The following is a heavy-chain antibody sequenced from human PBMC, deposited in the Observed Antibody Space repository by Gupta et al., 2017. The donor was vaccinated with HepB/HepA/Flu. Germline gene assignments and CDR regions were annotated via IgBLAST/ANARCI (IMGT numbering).Heavy chain of an antibody. CDR3: TKDLFFWSAMDV. D-gene: IGHD3-3*01. J-gene: IGHJ6*03. V-gene: IGHV3-23*01. CDR2: IGSDTKT. CDR1: GFPFSGNA. Sequence: EVQLLVSGGGLVQPGGSVGLSCAASGFPFSGNANNWVRQAPGKGLEWVSGIGSDTKTHYTNSVRGRFTISRDNSKNILYLQMNSLRPEDTAVYYCTKDLFFWSAMDVWGKGTTVTVSS.